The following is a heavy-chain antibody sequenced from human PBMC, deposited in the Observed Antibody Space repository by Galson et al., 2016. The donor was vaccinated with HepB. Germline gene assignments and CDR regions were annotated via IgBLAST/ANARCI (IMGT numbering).Heavy chain of an antibody. CDR1: GDSVSSDSAA. CDR3: ARAEANWDGGGDNWFYP. V-gene: IGHV6-1*01. CDR2: TYYRSKWYN. D-gene: IGHD7-27*01. Sequence: CAISGDSVSSDSAAWNWIRQSPSRGLEWLGRTYYRSKWYNAYALSVKSRITMNADTSKNQFSLQLNSVTPEDTALYFCARAEANWDGGGDNWFYPWGQGTLVTVSS. J-gene: IGHJ5*02.